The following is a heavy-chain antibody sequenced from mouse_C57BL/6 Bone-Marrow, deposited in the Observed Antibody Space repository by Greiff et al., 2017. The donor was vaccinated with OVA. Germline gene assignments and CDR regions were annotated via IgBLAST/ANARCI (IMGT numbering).Heavy chain of an antibody. Sequence: EVHLVESGGGLVQPKGSLKLSCAASGFSFNTYAMNWVRQAPGKGLEWVARIRSKSNNYATYYAVSVKDRFTISRDDSESMLYLQMNNLKTEDTAMYYCVRGANYYGSSPFDYWGQGTTLTVSS. CDR3: VRGANYYGSSPFDY. D-gene: IGHD1-1*01. CDR1: GFSFNTYA. V-gene: IGHV10-1*01. J-gene: IGHJ2*01. CDR2: IRSKSNNYAT.